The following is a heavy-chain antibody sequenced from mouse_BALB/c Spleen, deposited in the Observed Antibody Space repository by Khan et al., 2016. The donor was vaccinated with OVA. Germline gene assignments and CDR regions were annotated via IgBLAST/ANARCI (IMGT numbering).Heavy chain of an antibody. J-gene: IGHJ3*01. CDR3: DTEGNYCGAWFAY. Sequence: QVQLKELGPGLVAPSQSLSITCTVSGFSLTGYGVNWVRQPPGKGLEWLGMIWGDGNTDYNSALKSRLNISKDNSTSQVFLKINSLQIDDTARYXGDTEGNYCGAWFAYWGQGTLVTVSA. V-gene: IGHV2-6-7*01. CDR1: GFSLTGYG. D-gene: IGHD1-2*01. CDR2: IWGDGNT.